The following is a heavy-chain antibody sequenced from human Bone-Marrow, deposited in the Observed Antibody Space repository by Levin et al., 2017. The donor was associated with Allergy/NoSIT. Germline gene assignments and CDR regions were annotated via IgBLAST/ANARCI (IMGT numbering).Heavy chain of an antibody. CDR3: ARGGYDRNDYPLGYFEV. D-gene: IGHD3-22*01. Sequence: SETLSLTCSVSGDSISEKTYAWGWVRQPPGTGLEWIASLCYTSTTHNNPSVMGRVTLSKDMSKNQISLRLTSVTVADTGIYYCARGGYDRNDYPLGYFEVWGRGTLVTVSS. V-gene: IGHV4-39*07. CDR2: LCYTSTT. CDR1: GDSISEKTYA. J-gene: IGHJ2*01.